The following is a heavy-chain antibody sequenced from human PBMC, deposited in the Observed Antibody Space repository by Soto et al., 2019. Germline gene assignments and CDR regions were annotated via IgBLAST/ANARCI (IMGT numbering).Heavy chain of an antibody. CDR2: ISSTSTYI. Sequence: EVQLVESGGGLVKPGGSLRLSCAASGFTFSSYSLNWVRQAPGKGLEWVSSISSTSTYIYYADSVKGRFTISRDNAKNSLYLQRNSLRAEDTAVYYCARMRYCSSSTCPFDYWGQGTLVTVSS. CDR3: ARMRYCSSSTCPFDY. CDR1: GFTFSSYS. J-gene: IGHJ4*02. V-gene: IGHV3-21*01. D-gene: IGHD2-2*01.